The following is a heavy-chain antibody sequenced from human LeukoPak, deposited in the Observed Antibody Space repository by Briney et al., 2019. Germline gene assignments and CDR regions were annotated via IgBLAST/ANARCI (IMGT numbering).Heavy chain of an antibody. V-gene: IGHV3-23*01. D-gene: IGHD3-3*01. CDR3: AKDLGLWSGYYTFDY. CDR1: GFTFSSHA. Sequence: GGSLRLSCAASGFTFSSHAMTWVRQAPGKGLEWVSAISSSGSGTYYADSVKGRFTISRDNSDNMLYLQMNSLRAEDTAIYYCAKDLGLWSGYYTFDYWGQGTLVTVSS. CDR2: ISSSGSGT. J-gene: IGHJ4*02.